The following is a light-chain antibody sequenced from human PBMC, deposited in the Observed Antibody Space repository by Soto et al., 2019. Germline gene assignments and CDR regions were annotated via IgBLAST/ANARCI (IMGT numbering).Light chain of an antibody. Sequence: QSVLTQPPSVSGALGQGVTISCTGSSSNIGAGYDVHWYQQLPRTAPKLLIYGSVSRPSGVPDRFSASKSGTSASLAITGLRPEDEADYYCQSYDSRLNGYVFGTGTKVTVL. V-gene: IGLV1-40*01. CDR1: SSNIGAGYD. J-gene: IGLJ1*01. CDR2: GSV. CDR3: QSYDSRLNGYV.